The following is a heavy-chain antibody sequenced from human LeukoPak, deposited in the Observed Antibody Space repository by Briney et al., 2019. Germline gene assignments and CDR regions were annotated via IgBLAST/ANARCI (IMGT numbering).Heavy chain of an antibody. J-gene: IGHJ4*02. V-gene: IGHV4-39*07. CDR3: ARDWRVLDY. CDR1: GGSISSSSYY. CDR2: IYYSGST. Sequence: SETLSLTCTVSGGSISSSSYYWGWIRQPPGKGLEWIGSIYYSGSTYYNPSLKSRVTISVDTSKNQFSLKLSSVTAADTAVYYCARDWRVLDYWGQGTLVTVSS. D-gene: IGHD3-3*01.